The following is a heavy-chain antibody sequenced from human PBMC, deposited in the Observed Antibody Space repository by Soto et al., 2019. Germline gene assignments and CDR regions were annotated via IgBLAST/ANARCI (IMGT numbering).Heavy chain of an antibody. V-gene: IGHV1-46*01. CDR1: GYSFTTYY. J-gene: IGHJ4*02. Sequence: QVQLVQSGAEVKKPGASVKISCKASGYSFTTYYMHWLRQAPGQGLEWMGIINPDGGSRNYAQKFHGRVNMTSDTSTSTVYLELSSLRSEDTDVYYCARGLVNWGLVGTTDYWGQGTLITVSS. CDR3: ARGLVNWGLVGTTDY. D-gene: IGHD2-8*02. CDR2: INPDGGSR.